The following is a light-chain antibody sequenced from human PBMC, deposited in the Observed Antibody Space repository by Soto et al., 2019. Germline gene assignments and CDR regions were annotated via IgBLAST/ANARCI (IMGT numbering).Light chain of an antibody. J-gene: IGKJ1*01. V-gene: IGKV1-5*03. CDR2: KAS. CDR3: QRFGTSPPWT. CDR1: QSISSW. Sequence: DIQMTQSPSTLSASVGDRVTITCRARQSISSWLAWYQQKPGKAPKLLIYKASNLHSGVPSRFSGSGSGTEFTLTISSLQSEDFAVYYFQRFGTSPPWTFGQGTRWIS.